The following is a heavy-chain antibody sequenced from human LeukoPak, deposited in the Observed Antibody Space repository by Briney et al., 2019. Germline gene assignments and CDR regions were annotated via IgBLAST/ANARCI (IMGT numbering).Heavy chain of an antibody. D-gene: IGHD6-13*01. J-gene: IGHJ3*02. CDR2: IKQDGSEK. V-gene: IGHV3-7*01. CDR3: ARFIAAAGMDIDAFDI. Sequence: PGGSLRLSCAASGFTFSSYAMSWVRQAPGKGLEWVANIKQDGSEKYYVDSVKGRFTISRDNAKNSLYLQMNSLRAEDTAVYYCARFIAAAGMDIDAFDIWGQGTMVTVSS. CDR1: GFTFSSYA.